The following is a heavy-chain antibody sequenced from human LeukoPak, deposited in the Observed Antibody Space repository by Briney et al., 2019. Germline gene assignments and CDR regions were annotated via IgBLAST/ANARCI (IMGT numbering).Heavy chain of an antibody. CDR1: GYSFTSYW. CDR2: IYPGDYDT. D-gene: IGHD5-12*01. J-gene: IGHJ4*02. V-gene: IGHV5-51*01. CDR3: ARLLVATSLRGPFDY. Sequence: GESLKISCKGSGYSFTSYWIGWVRQMPGEGLEWMGIIYPGDYDTRYSPSFQGKVTISADKSISTAYLQWSSLKASDTAMYYCARLLVATSLRGPFDYWGQGTLVTVSS.